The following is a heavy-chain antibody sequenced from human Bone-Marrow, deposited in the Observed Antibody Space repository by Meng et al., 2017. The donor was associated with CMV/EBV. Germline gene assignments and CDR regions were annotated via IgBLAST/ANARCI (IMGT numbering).Heavy chain of an antibody. V-gene: IGHV3-9*01. J-gene: IGHJ6*02. CDR3: ARDRARYYDFWSGYSRPQYDYGMDV. D-gene: IGHD3-3*01. CDR1: GFSLDNYG. Sequence: SLKISCAVSGFSLDNYGMHWVRQAPGKGLEWVSGISWSSASIGYVDSVKGRFTLSRDNAKNSLYLQMDGLRPEDTALYYCARDRARYYDFWSGYSRPQYDYGMDVWGQGTAVTVSS. CDR2: ISWSSASI.